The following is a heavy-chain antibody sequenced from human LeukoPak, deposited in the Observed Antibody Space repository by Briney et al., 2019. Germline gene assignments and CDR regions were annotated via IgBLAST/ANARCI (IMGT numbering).Heavy chain of an antibody. CDR3: ARYRRTIFGVVKGGNFDY. CDR2: INPSGGST. V-gene: IGHV1-46*01. D-gene: IGHD3-3*01. Sequence: ASVKVSCKASGYTFTSYYMHWVRQAPGQGLEWMGIINPSGGSTSYAQKFQGRVTMTRDTSTSTVYMELSSLRSEDTAVYYCARYRRTIFGVVKGGNFDYWGQGTLVTVSS. J-gene: IGHJ4*02. CDR1: GYTFTSYY.